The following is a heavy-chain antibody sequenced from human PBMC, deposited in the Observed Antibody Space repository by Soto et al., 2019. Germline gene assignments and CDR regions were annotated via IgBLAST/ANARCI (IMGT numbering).Heavy chain of an antibody. CDR1: GGSISSGDYY. CDR2: IYYSGST. Sequence: SETLSLTSTVSGGSISSGDYYWSWIRQPPGKGLEWIGYIYYSGSTSYNPPLKSRVTISVDTSKNQFSLKLSSVTAADTAVYYCARASYYDSSGYPVHWFDPWGHGTLVTVSS. V-gene: IGHV4-30-4*01. CDR3: ARASYYDSSGYPVHWFDP. D-gene: IGHD3-22*01. J-gene: IGHJ5*02.